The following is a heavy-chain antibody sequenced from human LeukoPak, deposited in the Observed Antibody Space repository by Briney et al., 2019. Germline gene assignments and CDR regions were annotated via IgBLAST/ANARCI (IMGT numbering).Heavy chain of an antibody. CDR2: ISAYNGNT. CDR1: GYTFTSHG. Sequence: VASVKVSCKASGYTFTSHGISWVRQAPGQGLEWMGWISAYNGNTNYAQKLQGRVTMTTDTSTSTAYMELRSLRSDDTAVYYCATGIRCSSTSCSIYDYWGQGTLVTVSS. D-gene: IGHD2-2*01. J-gene: IGHJ4*02. CDR3: ATGIRCSSTSCSIYDY. V-gene: IGHV1-18*01.